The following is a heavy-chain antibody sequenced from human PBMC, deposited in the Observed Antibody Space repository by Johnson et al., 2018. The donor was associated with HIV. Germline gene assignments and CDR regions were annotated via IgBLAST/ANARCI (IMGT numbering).Heavy chain of an antibody. D-gene: IGHD1-26*01. Sequence: QVQLVESGGGVVQPGGSLRLSCAASGFTFSSYGMHWVRQAPGKGLEWVAFIWYDDSNEYYGESVKGRFTISRDNAKNSLYLQMNSLRAEDTALYYCARDRTGGSYPRALDIWGQGTMVTVSS. CDR2: IWYDDSNE. CDR3: ARDRTGGSYPRALDI. V-gene: IGHV3-33*01. J-gene: IGHJ3*02. CDR1: GFTFSSYG.